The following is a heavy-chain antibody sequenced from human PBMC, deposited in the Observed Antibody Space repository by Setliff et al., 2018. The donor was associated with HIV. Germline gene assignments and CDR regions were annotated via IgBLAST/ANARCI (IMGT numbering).Heavy chain of an antibody. CDR1: GGSISSYY. CDR3: ARQVSGWDAFDI. J-gene: IGHJ3*02. V-gene: IGHV4-34*01. Sequence: PSETLSLTCTVSGGSISSYYWSWIRQPPGKGLEWIGEINHSGSTNYNPSLKSRVTISVDTSKNVFFLKMSSVTAADTAVYYCARQVSGWDAFDIWGRGTVVTVSS. D-gene: IGHD3-10*01. CDR2: INHSGST.